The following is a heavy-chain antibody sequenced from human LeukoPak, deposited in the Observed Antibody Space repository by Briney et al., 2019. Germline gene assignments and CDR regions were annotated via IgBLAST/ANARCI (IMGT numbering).Heavy chain of an antibody. D-gene: IGHD6-13*01. Sequence: GESLKISYKGSGYSFTSYWIGWVRQMPGKGLEWMGIIYPGDSDTRYSPSFLGQVTISADKSISTAYLQWSSLKASDTAMYYCARSEDSSSWSPFSPEYYYYGMDVWGQGTTVTVSS. J-gene: IGHJ6*02. V-gene: IGHV5-51*01. CDR3: ARSEDSSSWSPFSPEYYYYGMDV. CDR1: GYSFTSYW. CDR2: IYPGDSDT.